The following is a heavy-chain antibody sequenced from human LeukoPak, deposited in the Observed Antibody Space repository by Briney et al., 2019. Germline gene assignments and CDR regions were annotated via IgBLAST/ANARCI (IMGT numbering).Heavy chain of an antibody. Sequence: GRSLRLSCTASGFTFGDYAMSWVRQAPGKGLEWVGFIRSKAYGGTTEYAASVNGRFTISRDDSKSIAYLQMNSLKTEDTAVYYCTRDLIYYDSSGYPSGFDYWGQGTLVTVSS. CDR1: GFTFGDYA. V-gene: IGHV3-49*04. CDR3: TRDLIYYDSSGYPSGFDY. J-gene: IGHJ4*02. CDR2: IRSKAYGGTT. D-gene: IGHD3-22*01.